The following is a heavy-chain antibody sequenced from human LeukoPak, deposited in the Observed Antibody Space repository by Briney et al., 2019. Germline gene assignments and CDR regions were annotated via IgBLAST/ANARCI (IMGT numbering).Heavy chain of an antibody. CDR1: GGSISSHY. Sequence: SETLSLTCTVSGGSISSHYWSWIRQPPGKGLEWMGYIYYSASTSDSGSTNYNPALKSRVTISVDTSKNQFSLKLSSVTAADTAVYYCARHIRKDIVATILSRFGRNPTTPTRGNYYYYYMDVWGKGTTVTISS. CDR3: ARHIRKDIVATILSRFGRNPTTPTRGNYYYYYMDV. J-gene: IGHJ6*03. V-gene: IGHV4-59*08. CDR2: IYYSASTSDSGST. D-gene: IGHD5-12*01.